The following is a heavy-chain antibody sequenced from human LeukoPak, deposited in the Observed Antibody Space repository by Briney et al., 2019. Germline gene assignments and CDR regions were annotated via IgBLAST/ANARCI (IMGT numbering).Heavy chain of an antibody. CDR1: GYTFTSYY. D-gene: IGHD3-10*01. CDR3: ARAGGFGPFTGQQPLEGNWFDP. Sequence: GASVKVSCKASGYTFTSYYMHWARHAPGQGLEWRGIINPRGGSTSYAQKFQRRVTMTRDRATSTVYMELSSLSSEDTAVYYCARAGGFGPFTGQQPLEGNWFDPWGQGTLVTVPS. V-gene: IGHV1-46*01. J-gene: IGHJ5*02. CDR2: INPRGGST.